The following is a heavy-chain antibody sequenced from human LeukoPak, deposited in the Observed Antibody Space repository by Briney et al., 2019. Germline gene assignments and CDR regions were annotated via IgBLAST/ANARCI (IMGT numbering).Heavy chain of an antibody. D-gene: IGHD6-13*01. CDR1: GGSISNYY. J-gene: IGHJ6*03. CDR2: ISSNGDST. V-gene: IGHV3-64*01. Sequence: PSETLSLTCTVSGGSISNYYWSWVRQAPGKGLEYVSAISSNGDSTYSATSVKGRFTISRDNSKNTLYLQMGSLRAEDMAVYYCARGPAVDSSSWLYYYYYMDVWGKGTTVTISS. CDR3: ARGPAVDSSSWLYYYYYMDV.